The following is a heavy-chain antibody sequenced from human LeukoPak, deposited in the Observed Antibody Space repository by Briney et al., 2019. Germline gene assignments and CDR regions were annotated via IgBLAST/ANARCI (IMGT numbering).Heavy chain of an antibody. CDR1: GGSICSYY. CDR2: IYTSGST. V-gene: IGHV4-4*07. Sequence: SETLSLTCTVSGGSICSYYWSWIRQPAGKGLEWIGRIYTSGSTNYNPSLKSRVTMSVDTSKNQFSLKLSSVTAADTAVYYCARDSDRIVGATWYSPFAVDYWGQGTLVTVSS. J-gene: IGHJ4*02. CDR3: ARDSDRIVGATWYSPFAVDY. D-gene: IGHD1-26*01.